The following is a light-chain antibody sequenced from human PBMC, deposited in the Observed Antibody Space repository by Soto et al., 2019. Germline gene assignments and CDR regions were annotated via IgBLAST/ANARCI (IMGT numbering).Light chain of an antibody. CDR2: EVS. V-gene: IGLV2-14*01. J-gene: IGLJ3*02. CDR3: SSYTSSSTRGV. Sequence: QSALTQPASVSGSPGQSITISCTGTSSDVGGYNYVSWYQQHPGKAPKLMIYEVSNRPLGVSNRFAGSKSGNTASLTISGVQAEDEADYYCSSYTSSSTRGVFGGGTKLTVL. CDR1: SSDVGGYNY.